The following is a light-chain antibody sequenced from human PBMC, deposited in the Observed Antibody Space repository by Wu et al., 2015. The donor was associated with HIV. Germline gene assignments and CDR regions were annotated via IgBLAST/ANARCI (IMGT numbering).Light chain of an antibody. CDR1: QSVSSSY. CDR3: QQYITPVT. J-gene: IGKJ3*01. Sequence: EIVLTQSPGTLSLSPGERATLSCRASQSVSSSYLAWYQQKPGQAPRLLIYGASNRATGIPDRFSGSGSGTEFTLTISRLEPEDFAVYYCQQYITPVTFGPGTKVDIK. V-gene: IGKV3-20*01. CDR2: GAS.